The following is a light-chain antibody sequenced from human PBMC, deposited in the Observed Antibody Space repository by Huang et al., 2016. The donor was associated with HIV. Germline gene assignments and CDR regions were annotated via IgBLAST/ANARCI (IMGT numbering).Light chain of an antibody. CDR2: DAS. Sequence: DIQMTQSPSSLSASVGDRVTITCQASQDINNYLNWYQQKPGKAPKLLIYDASNLETGVPTRFSGSGSGTYFTFTISSLQPEDIATYYCQQYDNLFFTFGPGTKVDIK. CDR1: QDINNY. V-gene: IGKV1-33*01. J-gene: IGKJ3*01. CDR3: QQYDNLFFT.